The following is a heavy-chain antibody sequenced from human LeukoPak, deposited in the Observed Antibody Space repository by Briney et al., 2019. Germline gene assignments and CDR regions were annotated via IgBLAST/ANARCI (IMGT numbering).Heavy chain of an antibody. CDR3: ARGAVAVDY. V-gene: IGHV4-59*01. J-gene: IGHJ4*02. CDR1: GGSINNYY. CDR2: IYYSGSA. Sequence: PSETLSLTCTVSGGSINNYYWSWIRQPPGKGLEWIGYIYYSGSANYNPSLKSRVTISVDTSKNQFSLRLSSVTAADTAVYYWARGAVAVDYWGQGTLVSVSS.